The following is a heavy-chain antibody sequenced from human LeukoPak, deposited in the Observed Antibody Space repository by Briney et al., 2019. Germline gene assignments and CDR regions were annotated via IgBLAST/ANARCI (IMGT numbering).Heavy chain of an antibody. D-gene: IGHD4-17*01. CDR2: INPNSGGT. V-gene: IGHV1-2*02. CDR1: GYTFTGYY. CDR3: ARVNGDASMVWFDP. Sequence: GASVKVSCKASGYTFTGYYMHWVRQAPGQGLEWMGWINPNSGGTNYAQKFQGRVTMTRDTSISTAYMELSSLRSEDTAVYYCARVNGDASMVWFDPWGQGTLVTVSS. J-gene: IGHJ5*02.